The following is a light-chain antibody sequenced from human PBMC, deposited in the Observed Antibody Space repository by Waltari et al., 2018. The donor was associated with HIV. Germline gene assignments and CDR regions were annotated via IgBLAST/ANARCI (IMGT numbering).Light chain of an antibody. CDR3: QAWDSTTRV. CDR2: ADT. V-gene: IGLV3-1*01. CDR1: KLGEKY. Sequence: SYEVTQPPSLSVSPGQTASITCSGDKLGEKYACWYQQKPGQSPILVIYADTKRPPWIPERFSASNSGNTATLTITGTQAMDEADYYCQAWDSTTRVFGGGTKLTVL. J-gene: IGLJ3*02.